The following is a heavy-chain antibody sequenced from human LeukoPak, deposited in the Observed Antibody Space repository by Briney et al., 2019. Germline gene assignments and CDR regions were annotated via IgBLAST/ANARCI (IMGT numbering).Heavy chain of an antibody. CDR1: GGSISSSSYY. V-gene: IGHV4-39*01. D-gene: IGHD4-17*01. Sequence: PSETLSLTCTVSGGSISSSSYYWGWIRQPPGKGLEWIGSFLYSGSTYYNPSLKSRATISADTSKNQFSLKLSSVTAADTAVYYCARGPDYVYLDYWGQGTLVTVSS. CDR2: FLYSGST. J-gene: IGHJ4*02. CDR3: ARGPDYVYLDY.